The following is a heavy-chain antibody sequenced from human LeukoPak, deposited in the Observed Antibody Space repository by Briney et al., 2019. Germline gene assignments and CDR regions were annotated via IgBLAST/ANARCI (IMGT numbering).Heavy chain of an antibody. CDR1: GFTFDDYA. Sequence: GRSLRLSCAASGFTFDDYAMHWVRQAPGKGLEWVSGISWNSGSIGYADSVKGRFTISRDNAKNSLYLQMNSLRAEDTALYYCAKGPDDILSLFDYWGQGTLVTVSS. D-gene: IGHD3-9*01. J-gene: IGHJ4*02. CDR3: AKGPDDILSLFDY. CDR2: ISWNSGSI. V-gene: IGHV3-9*01.